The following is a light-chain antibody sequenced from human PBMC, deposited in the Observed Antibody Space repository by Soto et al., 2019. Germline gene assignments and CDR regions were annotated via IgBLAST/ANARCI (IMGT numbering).Light chain of an antibody. CDR2: SDN. CDR3: TAWDDSLNGLV. V-gene: IGLV1-44*01. CDR1: SSNIGSNT. Sequence: QSVLTQPPSASGTPGQRVTISCSGSSSNIGSNTVNWYQLLPGTAPQLLIHSDNQRPSGVPDRFSGSKSGPSASLAIRGLQSDDEADYYCTAWDDSLNGLVFGTGTKLTVL. J-gene: IGLJ1*01.